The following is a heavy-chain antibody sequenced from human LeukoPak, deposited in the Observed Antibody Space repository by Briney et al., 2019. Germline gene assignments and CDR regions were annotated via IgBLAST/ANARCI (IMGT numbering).Heavy chain of an antibody. CDR1: GDSVSSNSAA. CDR2: TYYRSKWYN. CDR3: AREGGPYCGGDCYHHDY. V-gene: IGHV6-1*01. J-gene: IGHJ4*02. D-gene: IGHD2-21*02. Sequence: SQTLSLTCAISGDSVSSNSAAWNWIRQSPSRGLEWLGRTYYRSKWYNDYAVSVKSRITINPDTSKNQFSLQPNSVTPEDTAVYYCAREGGPYCGGDCYHHDYWGQGTLVTVSS.